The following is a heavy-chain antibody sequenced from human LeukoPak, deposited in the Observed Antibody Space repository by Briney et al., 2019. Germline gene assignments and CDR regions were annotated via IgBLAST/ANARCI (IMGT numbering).Heavy chain of an antibody. J-gene: IGHJ4*02. Sequence: NSGGSLRLSCAASGFTFSDYYTRWIRQAPGKGLEWVSYISSSGSTIYYADSVKGRFTISRDNAKNSLYLQMNSLRAEDTAAYYCAKDLVVGYYYDSSGYSDYWGQGTLVTVSS. V-gene: IGHV3-11*01. CDR2: ISSSGSTI. CDR3: AKDLVVGYYYDSSGYSDY. CDR1: GFTFSDYY. D-gene: IGHD3-22*01.